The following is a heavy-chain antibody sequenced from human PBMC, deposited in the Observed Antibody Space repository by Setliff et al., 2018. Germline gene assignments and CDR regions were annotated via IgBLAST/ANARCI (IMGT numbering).Heavy chain of an antibody. CDR1: GGSISSHY. J-gene: IGHJ6*02. D-gene: IGHD2-2*01. Sequence: SETLSLTCTVSGGSISSHYWSWIRQPPGKGLEWIGYIYYSGSTNYNPSLKSRVTISVDTSKNQFSLKLSSVTAADTAVYYCAGRDPLMRDIVVVPAAIGMDVWGQGTTVTVSS. V-gene: IGHV4-59*11. CDR3: AGRDPLMRDIVVVPAAIGMDV. CDR2: IYYSGST.